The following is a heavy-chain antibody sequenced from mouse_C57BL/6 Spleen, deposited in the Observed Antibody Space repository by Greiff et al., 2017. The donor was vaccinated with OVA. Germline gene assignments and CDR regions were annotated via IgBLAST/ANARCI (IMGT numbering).Heavy chain of an antibody. CDR2: IDPEDGDT. V-gene: IGHV14-1*01. Sequence: EVKLMESGAELVRPGASVKLSCTASGFNIKDYYMHWVKQRPEQGLEWIGRIDPEDGDTEYAPKFQGKATMTADTSSNTAYLQLSSLTSEDTAVYYCTTTYYYGSSFYYAMDYWGQGTSVTVSS. CDR1: GFNIKDYY. CDR3: TTTYYYGSSFYYAMDY. D-gene: IGHD1-1*01. J-gene: IGHJ4*01.